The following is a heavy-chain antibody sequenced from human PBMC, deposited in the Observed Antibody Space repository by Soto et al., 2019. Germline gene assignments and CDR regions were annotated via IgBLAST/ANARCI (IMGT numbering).Heavy chain of an antibody. CDR1: GGSVTSSTSS. CDR2: IFSGHGT. Sequence: QVQLQESGPGLVNPSETLSLTCTVSGGSVTSSTSSWAWVRQPPGKGLHWIGTIFSGHGTYYNPSLESRVAISLDTSKIQFSLEPTSVTAADTAVYYCARQPTGYPNWFDAWGRGILVIVSS. D-gene: IGHD3-9*01. J-gene: IGHJ5*02. CDR3: ARQPTGYPNWFDA. V-gene: IGHV4-39*01.